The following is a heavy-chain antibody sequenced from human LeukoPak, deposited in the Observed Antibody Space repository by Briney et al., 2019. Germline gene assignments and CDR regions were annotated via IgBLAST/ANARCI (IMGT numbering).Heavy chain of an antibody. V-gene: IGHV3-48*03. Sequence: GGSLRLSCAASGFTFSSYEMNWVRRAPGKGLEWVSYISSSGSPIYYADSVKGRFTISRDNAKNSLYLQMNSLRAEDTAVYYCAREFFEDAFDIWGQGTMVTVSS. CDR3: AREFFEDAFDI. CDR2: ISSSGSPI. J-gene: IGHJ3*02. D-gene: IGHD3-9*01. CDR1: GFTFSSYE.